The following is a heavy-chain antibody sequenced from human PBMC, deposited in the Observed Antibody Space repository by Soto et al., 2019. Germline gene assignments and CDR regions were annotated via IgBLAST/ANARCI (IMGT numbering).Heavy chain of an antibody. D-gene: IGHD1-20*01. CDR2: IYHSGGT. V-gene: IGHV4-38-2*01. Sequence: LSLTCAVSGDSISNGFYWGWIRQPPGKGLEWIGSIYHSGGTYYNPPLKSRITISLDTSKNQFSLRLSSVTAAETAVYYCARVRSSPFRYFDSWGQGTLVTVSS. J-gene: IGHJ4*02. CDR3: ARVRSSPFRYFDS. CDR1: GDSISNGFY.